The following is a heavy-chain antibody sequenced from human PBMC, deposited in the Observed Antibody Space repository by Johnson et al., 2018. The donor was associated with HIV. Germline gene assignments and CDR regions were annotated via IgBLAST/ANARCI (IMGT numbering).Heavy chain of an antibody. CDR2: INWDGGST. CDR3: ARVRRGPHSGSYQGAFDI. J-gene: IGHJ3*02. CDR1: GFIFDDYA. V-gene: IGHV3-20*04. Sequence: VHLVESGGGVVRPGGSLRLSCAASGFIFDDYAMSCVRQAPGKGLEWVSGINWDGGSTGFADSVKGRFTISRDNAKNSLYLQMNSLRAEDTALYYCARVRRGPHSGSYQGAFDIWGQGTMVTVSS. D-gene: IGHD1-26*01.